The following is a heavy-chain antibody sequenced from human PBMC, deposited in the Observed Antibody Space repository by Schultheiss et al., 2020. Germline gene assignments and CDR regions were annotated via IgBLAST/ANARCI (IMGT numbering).Heavy chain of an antibody. CDR1: GFNFSSYA. D-gene: IGHD2-21*02. V-gene: IGHV3-53*01. CDR2: IYSGGST. CDR3: ARDPSGRGGDSPFWYFDL. Sequence: GESLKISCAASGFNFSSYAMSWVRQAPGKGLEWVSVIYSGGSTYYADSVKGRFTISRDNSKNTLYLQMNSLRAEDTAVYYCARDPSGRGGDSPFWYFDLWGRGTLVTVSS. J-gene: IGHJ2*01.